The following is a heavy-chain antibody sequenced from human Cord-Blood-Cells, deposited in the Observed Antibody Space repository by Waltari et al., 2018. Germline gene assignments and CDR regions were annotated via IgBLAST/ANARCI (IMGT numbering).Heavy chain of an antibody. CDR2: ICGSGGST. Sequence: EVQLLESGGGLVQPGGSLRLSCAASGFTFSSYAMSWVRQAPGKGLEWVSAICGSGGSTYYADSVKGRFTISRDNSKNTLYLQMNSLRAEDTAVYYCAKDRSPPWIAAAGTFDYWGQGTLVTVSS. D-gene: IGHD6-13*01. CDR1: GFTFSSYA. V-gene: IGHV3-23*01. J-gene: IGHJ4*02. CDR3: AKDRSPPWIAAAGTFDY.